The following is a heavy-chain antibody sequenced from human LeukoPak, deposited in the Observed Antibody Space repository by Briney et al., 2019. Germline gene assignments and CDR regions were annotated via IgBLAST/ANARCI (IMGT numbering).Heavy chain of an antibody. J-gene: IGHJ4*02. CDR1: GFTFSSYA. Sequence: GGSLRLSCAASGFTFSSYAMSWVRQAPGKGLEWVPSISGSGDSTYYADSVKGRFTISRDNSKNTLYLQMNSLRAEDTAVYYCAKASRLLHGSGSYPGYFDYWGQGTLVTVSS. V-gene: IGHV3-23*01. D-gene: IGHD3-10*01. CDR2: ISGSGDST. CDR3: AKASRLLHGSGSYPGYFDY.